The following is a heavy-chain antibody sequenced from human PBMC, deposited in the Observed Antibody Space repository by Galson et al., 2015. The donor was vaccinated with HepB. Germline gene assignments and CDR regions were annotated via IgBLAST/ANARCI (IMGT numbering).Heavy chain of an antibody. D-gene: IGHD6-25*01. CDR1: AYNFANYW. V-gene: IGHV5-51*01. Sequence: QSGAEVKKPGESLKISCKGSAYNFANYWIGWVRQMPGKGLEWMGIIFPDASDTRYSPSFRGQVTISADKSINTAYLQWSRLKASDTAIYYCASSLAATLYFDYWGQGTLVTVSP. CDR2: IFPDASDT. CDR3: ASSLAATLYFDY. J-gene: IGHJ4*02.